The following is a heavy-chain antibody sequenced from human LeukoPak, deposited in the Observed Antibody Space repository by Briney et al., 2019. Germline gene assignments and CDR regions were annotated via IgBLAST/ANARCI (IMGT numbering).Heavy chain of an antibody. CDR2: ISYDGSNK. CDR1: GFTFSSYG. CDR3: AKDLRWLVNYYYGMDV. J-gene: IGHJ6*02. D-gene: IGHD6-19*01. Sequence: GGSLRLSCAASGFTFSSYGMHWVRQAPGKGLEWVAVISYDGSNKYYADSVKGRFTISRDNSKNTLYLQMNSLRAEDTAVYYCAKDLRWLVNYYYGMDVWGQGTTVTVSS. V-gene: IGHV3-30*18.